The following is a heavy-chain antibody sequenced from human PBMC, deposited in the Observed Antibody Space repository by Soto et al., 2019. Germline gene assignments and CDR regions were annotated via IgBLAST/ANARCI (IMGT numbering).Heavy chain of an antibody. Sequence: QVQLVQSGAEVKKPGSSVKVSCKASGGTFSSYAISWVRQAPGQGLEWMGGIIPIFGTANYAQKFQGRVTITADESTSTAYMELSSLRSDDTAVYYCARDLLSYYDSSGYHGAFDIWGQGTMVTVSS. CDR2: IIPIFGTA. CDR3: ARDLLSYYDSSGYHGAFDI. J-gene: IGHJ3*02. CDR1: GGTFSSYA. V-gene: IGHV1-69*01. D-gene: IGHD3-22*01.